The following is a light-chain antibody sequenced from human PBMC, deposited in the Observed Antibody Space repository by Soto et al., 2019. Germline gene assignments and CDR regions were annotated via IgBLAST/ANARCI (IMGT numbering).Light chain of an antibody. V-gene: IGKV1-12*01. CDR2: AAS. CDR3: QQANSFPWT. Sequence: DIQMTQSPSSVSASVGDRVTITCRASQHISSWLTWYQQKPGKAPKLLIYAASSLQSGVPSRFRGSGSGTDFTLTINSLQPEDFATYYCQQANSFPWTFGQGTKVEIK. CDR1: QHISSW. J-gene: IGKJ1*01.